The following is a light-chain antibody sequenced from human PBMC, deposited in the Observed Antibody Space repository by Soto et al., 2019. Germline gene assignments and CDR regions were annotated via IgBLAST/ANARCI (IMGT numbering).Light chain of an antibody. CDR1: QSISSL. J-gene: IGKJ1*01. CDR2: DAS. Sequence: QTAQFPSTLSASVGARVTITCRASQSISSLLAWYQQKPGKAPKLLIYDASSLESGVPSRFSGSGSGTEFTLTISSLQPDDFATYYCQQYNSYWTFGQGTKVDIK. V-gene: IGKV1-5*01. CDR3: QQYNSYWT.